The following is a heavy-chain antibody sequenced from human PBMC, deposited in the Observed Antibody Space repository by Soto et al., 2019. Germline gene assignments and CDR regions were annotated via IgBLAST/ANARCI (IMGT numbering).Heavy chain of an antibody. D-gene: IGHD3-16*01. V-gene: IGHV3-21*01. Sequence: EVQLVESGGGLVKPGGSLRLSCAASGFTFSSYSMNWVRQAPGKGLEWVSSISSSSSYIYYADSVKGRFTISRDNAKNSPYLQMNSLRAEDTAVYYCARGEGGIEDYWGQGTLVTVSS. CDR1: GFTFSSYS. CDR2: ISSSSSYI. J-gene: IGHJ4*02. CDR3: ARGEGGIEDY.